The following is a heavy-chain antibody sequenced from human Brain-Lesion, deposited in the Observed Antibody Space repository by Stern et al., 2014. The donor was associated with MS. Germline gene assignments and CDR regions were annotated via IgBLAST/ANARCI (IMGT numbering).Heavy chain of an antibody. D-gene: IGHD3-3*01. V-gene: IGHV1-2*02. Sequence: QVQLVQSGAEVKKPGASVKVSCKTSGYIFTGYYIHWVRQAPGQGLEWMAWINPNTGGTKDAQKFQGRDTMSRDTSISTAYVELSSLTSDDTAVYYCARDQRGITIFGVVTDYYYLGMDVWGQGTTVTVSS. CDR3: ARDQRGITIFGVVTDYYYLGMDV. J-gene: IGHJ6*02. CDR1: GYIFTGYY. CDR2: INPNTGGT.